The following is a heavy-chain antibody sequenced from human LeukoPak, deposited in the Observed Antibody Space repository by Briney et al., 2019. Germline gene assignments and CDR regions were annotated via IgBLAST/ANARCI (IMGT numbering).Heavy chain of an antibody. CDR3: ARENDLREEGLRGLRSNWFDP. D-gene: IGHD2-21*01. CDR2: ISSSSSYI. CDR1: GFTFSSYS. J-gene: IGHJ5*02. V-gene: IGHV3-21*01. Sequence: GGSLRLSCAASGFTFSSYSMTWVRQAPGKGLEWVSSISSSSSYIYYADSVKGRFTISRDNSKNTLYLQMNSLRAEDTAVYYCARENDLREEGLRGLRSNWFDPWGQGTLVTVSS.